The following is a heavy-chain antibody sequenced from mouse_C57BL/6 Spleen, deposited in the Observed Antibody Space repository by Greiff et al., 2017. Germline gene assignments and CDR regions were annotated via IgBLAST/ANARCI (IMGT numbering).Heavy chain of an antibody. CDR2: IYPRDGST. CDR3: ARSYYGRKRDWYFDV. D-gene: IGHD1-1*01. CDR1: GYTFTDHT. V-gene: IGHV1-78*01. J-gene: IGHJ1*03. Sequence: VKLMESDAELVKPGASVKISCKVSGYTFTDHTIHWMKQRPEQGLEWIGYIYPRDGSTKYNEKFKGKATLTADKSSSTAYMQLNSLTSEDSAVYFCARSYYGRKRDWYFDVWGTGPTVTASS.